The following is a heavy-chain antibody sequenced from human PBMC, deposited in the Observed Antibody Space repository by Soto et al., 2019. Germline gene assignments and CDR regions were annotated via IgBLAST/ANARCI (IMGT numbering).Heavy chain of an antibody. CDR3: AIVDLYVTPTPQYV. V-gene: IGHV1-18*01. CDR1: GYIFVNYG. J-gene: IGHJ6*02. Sequence: QVQLEQSGDEVKKPGASVKVSCKASGYIFVNYGIAWVRQALGQGLEWLGWISPYTGNTYYATKVQGRLILTTDTSTSTAFMDLWSLTSADTSVYYLAIVDLYVTPTPQYVGAQGTTVTFSS. D-gene: IGHD3-16*01. CDR2: ISPYTGNT.